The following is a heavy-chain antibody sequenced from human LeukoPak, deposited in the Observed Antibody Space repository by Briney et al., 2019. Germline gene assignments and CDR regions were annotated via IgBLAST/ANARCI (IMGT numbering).Heavy chain of an antibody. CDR3: ARVLSSSSWHNWFDP. J-gene: IGHJ5*02. CDR2: ISAYNGNT. Sequence: ASVKVSCKASGYTFTSYGISWVRQAPGQGLEWMGWISAYNGNTNYAQKLQGRVTMTTDTSTSTAYMELRSLRSDDTAVYYCARVLSSSSWHNWFDPWGQGTLVTVSS. CDR1: GYTFTSYG. D-gene: IGHD6-13*01. V-gene: IGHV1-18*01.